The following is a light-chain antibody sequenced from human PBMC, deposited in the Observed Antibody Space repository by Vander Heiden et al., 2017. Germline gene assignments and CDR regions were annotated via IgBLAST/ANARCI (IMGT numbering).Light chain of an antibody. J-gene: IGLJ3*02. CDR3: VLYMGSGLWV. CDR1: SGSVSTNYC. Sequence: QTVVTKEPSFSVSPGGTVTLTCGLSSGSVSTNYCHSWYQQTPGQAPRTLIYNTNTRSSGVPDRFSGSIVGNKAVRTITGAQADDESDYYCVLYMGSGLWVFGGGTKVTVL. V-gene: IGLV8-61*01. CDR2: NTN.